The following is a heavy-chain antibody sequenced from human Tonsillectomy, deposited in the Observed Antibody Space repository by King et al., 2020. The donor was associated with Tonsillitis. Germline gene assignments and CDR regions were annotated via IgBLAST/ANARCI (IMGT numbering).Heavy chain of an antibody. Sequence: QLVQSGAEMKKPGASVRVSCKGFGYSFISYGITWVRQAPGQGPEWMGWINVYNGNTKYAQKFQDRVTMTTDTSTNTAYMDLRSLGSDDTAMYYCARAFNYYDCNCYLFHFDFWGQGTLVTVSS. J-gene: IGHJ4*02. V-gene: IGHV1-18*04. CDR2: INVYNGNT. D-gene: IGHD3-22*01. CDR1: GYSFISYG. CDR3: ARAFNYYDCNCYLFHFDF.